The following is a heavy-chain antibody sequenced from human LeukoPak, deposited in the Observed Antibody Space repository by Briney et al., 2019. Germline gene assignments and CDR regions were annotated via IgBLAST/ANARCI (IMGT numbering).Heavy chain of an antibody. D-gene: IGHD2-2*02. Sequence: SETLSLTCTVSGGSISSYYWSWIRQPPGKGLEWIGYIYHSGSTNYNPSLKSRVTISVDTSNNQFSLKLSSVTAADTAVYYCARVVIFCSSTSCYRGDFDYWGQGTLVTVSS. CDR1: GGSISSYY. CDR3: ARVVIFCSSTSCYRGDFDY. V-gene: IGHV4-59*12. J-gene: IGHJ4*02. CDR2: IYHSGST.